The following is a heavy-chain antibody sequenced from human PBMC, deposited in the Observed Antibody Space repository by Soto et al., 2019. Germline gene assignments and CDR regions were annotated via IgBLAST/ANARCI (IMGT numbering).Heavy chain of an antibody. V-gene: IGHV3-23*01. CDR2: ISGSDGNT. Sequence: GGSRRLSWTTSGFSFARFAMTWVRQAPGKALEWVLTISGSDGNTYYADSVKGRFSISRDTSRNTLYLQMNSLRADDTAIYYCAKWSYLDYWGQGTRVTVSS. CDR1: GFSFARFA. D-gene: IGHD3-3*01. CDR3: AKWSYLDY. J-gene: IGHJ4*02.